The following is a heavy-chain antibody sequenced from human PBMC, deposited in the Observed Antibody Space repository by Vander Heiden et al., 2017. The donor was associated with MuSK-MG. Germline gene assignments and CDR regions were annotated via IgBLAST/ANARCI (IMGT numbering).Heavy chain of an antibody. D-gene: IGHD3-10*01. V-gene: IGHV3-30*04. CDR1: GFAFGSYA. J-gene: IGHJ4*02. CDR3: ARDMGYDSGTYFTI. Sequence: QVQLVESGGGVVQPGRSLRLSCVASGFAFGSYAMHWVRQAPGKGLEWVAVISYDGNKKYYTDSVRGRFTISRDNSKNTLYVQMSALRIEDTAVYYCARDMGYDSGTYFTIWGQGTLATVSS. CDR2: ISYDGNKK.